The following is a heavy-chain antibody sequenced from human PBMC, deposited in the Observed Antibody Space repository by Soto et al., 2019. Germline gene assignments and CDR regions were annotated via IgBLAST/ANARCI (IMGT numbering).Heavy chain of an antibody. CDR1: GGTFSRHS. J-gene: IGHJ4*02. D-gene: IGHD3-10*01. CDR3: ARDLTSGRGS. CDR2: IIPIFDAT. V-gene: IGHV1-69*01. Sequence: QVQMVQSGAEVKKPGSSARFSCKVSGGTFSRHSISWVRQAPGQGLEWMGGIIPIFDATQYAQKFQGSLTITADESTTTFHMALSGLRPEDTAIYFCARDLTSGRGSWGQGTLVTVS.